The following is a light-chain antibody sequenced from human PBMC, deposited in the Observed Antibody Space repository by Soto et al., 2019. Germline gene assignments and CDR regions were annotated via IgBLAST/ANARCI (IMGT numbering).Light chain of an antibody. J-gene: IGKJ2*01. V-gene: IGKV3-20*01. CDR2: GAS. CDR1: QSGSSNY. Sequence: EIVLTQSPATLSLSPGERATLSCRASQSGSSNYLAWYQQKPGQAPRLLMYGASSRATGIPARFSGSGSGTDFTLTISRVEPEDFGVYYCQQYCSSPYTFGQGTKLEIK. CDR3: QQYCSSPYT.